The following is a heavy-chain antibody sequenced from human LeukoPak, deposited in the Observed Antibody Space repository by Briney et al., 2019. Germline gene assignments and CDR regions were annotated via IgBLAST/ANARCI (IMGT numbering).Heavy chain of an antibody. CDR1: GGSISSYY. D-gene: IGHD3-3*01. Sequence: PSETLSLTCTVSGGSISSYYWSWIRQPPGKGPEWIGDIYYSGSTNYNPSLKSRVTISIDTSKNQFSLKLSSVTAADTAVYYCARITVRFLGGDKPLYYFDYWGQGTLVTVSS. CDR3: ARITVRFLGGDKPLYYFDY. V-gene: IGHV4-59*01. CDR2: IYYSGST. J-gene: IGHJ4*02.